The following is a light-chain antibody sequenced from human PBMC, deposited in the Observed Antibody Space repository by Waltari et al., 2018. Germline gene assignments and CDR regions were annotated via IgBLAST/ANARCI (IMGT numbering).Light chain of an antibody. CDR3: QQYDSYSLLS. CDR1: QVISSW. Sequence: QTPHSPSPLPAPVGYTATISCLASQVISSWVAWYQHKPGKAPKLLIYSASTLVTGVPSRFSGSGSSTHFTLTISSLQPDDAATYFCQQYDSYSLLSFGGGTTVELK. V-gene: IGKV1-5*03. J-gene: IGKJ4*01. CDR2: SAS.